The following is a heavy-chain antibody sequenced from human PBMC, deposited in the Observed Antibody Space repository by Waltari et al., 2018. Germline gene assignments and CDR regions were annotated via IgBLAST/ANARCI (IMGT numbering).Heavy chain of an antibody. CDR3: AKDMGRVYATLGSFDP. D-gene: IGHD2-8*01. Sequence: EVQLVESGGGLVQPGRSLRLSCAASGFTFADYAMHWVRQAPGKGLEWVSGISWNSGSIGYADSVKGRFTISRDNAKNSLYLQMNSLRAEDTALYYCAKDMGRVYATLGSFDPWGQGTLVTVSS. CDR2: ISWNSGSI. CDR1: GFTFADYA. V-gene: IGHV3-9*01. J-gene: IGHJ5*02.